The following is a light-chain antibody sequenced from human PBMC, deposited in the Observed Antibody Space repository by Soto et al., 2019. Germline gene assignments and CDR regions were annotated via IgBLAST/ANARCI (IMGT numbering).Light chain of an antibody. V-gene: IGLV2-14*01. Sequence: QSVLTQPASVSGSPGQWSTISCTGTSSDVGGYNYVSWYQQHPGKAPKLMIYEVSNRPSGVSNRFSGSKSGNTASLTISGLQAEDEADYYCSSFTSINTWVFGGGTQLTVL. CDR3: SSFTSINTWV. CDR2: EVS. CDR1: SSDVGGYNY. J-gene: IGLJ7*01.